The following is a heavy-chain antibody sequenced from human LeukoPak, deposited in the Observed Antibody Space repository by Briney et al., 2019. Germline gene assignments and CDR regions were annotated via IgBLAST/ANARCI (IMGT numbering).Heavy chain of an antibody. CDR3: ARGITMVRGVTKPDY. Sequence: PGGSLRLSCAASGFTFSSYSMNWVRQAPGKGLEWVSYISSSSSTIYYADSVKGRFTISRDNAKNSLYLQMNSLRAEDTAVYYCARGITMVRGVTKPDYWGQGTLVTVSS. CDR2: ISSSSSTI. J-gene: IGHJ4*02. D-gene: IGHD3-10*01. V-gene: IGHV3-48*01. CDR1: GFTFSSYS.